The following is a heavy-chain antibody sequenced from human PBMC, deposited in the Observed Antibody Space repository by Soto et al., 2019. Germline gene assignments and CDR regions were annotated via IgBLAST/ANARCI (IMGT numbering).Heavy chain of an antibody. D-gene: IGHD3-10*01. Sequence: QVQVVQSGAEVKKPGASVKVSCKASGYTFTSYGISWVRQAPGQGLEWMGWISAYNGNTDYAQKVQGRVTMTTDTSTSTDYMEVRSLRSDDTAVDYGAGVGPLYGSGSYYYFDYWGQGTLVTVSS. V-gene: IGHV1-18*04. CDR3: AGVGPLYGSGSYYYFDY. CDR2: ISAYNGNT. J-gene: IGHJ4*02. CDR1: GYTFTSYG.